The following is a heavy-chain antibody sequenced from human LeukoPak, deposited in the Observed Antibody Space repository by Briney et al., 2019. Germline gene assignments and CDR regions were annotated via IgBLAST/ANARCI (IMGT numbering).Heavy chain of an antibody. CDR1: GGTFSSYA. J-gene: IGHJ4*02. CDR2: IIPIFGTA. D-gene: IGHD2-15*01. CDR3: ARGGYCSGGSCYSFDY. Sequence: SVKVSCKASGGTFSSYAIGWVRQAPGQGLEWMGGIIPIFGTANYAQKFQGRVTITADESTGTAYMELSSLRSEDTAVYYCARGGYCSGGSCYSFDYWGQGTLVTVSS. V-gene: IGHV1-69*13.